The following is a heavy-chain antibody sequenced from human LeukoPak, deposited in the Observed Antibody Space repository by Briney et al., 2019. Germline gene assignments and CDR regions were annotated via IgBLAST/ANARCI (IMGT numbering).Heavy chain of an antibody. J-gene: IGHJ4*02. CDR2: INHSGST. CDR1: GGSFSGYY. D-gene: IGHD6-13*01. CDR3: ARAGRAAAGSSQLDY. Sequence: SETLSLTCVVYGGSFSGYYWSWIRQPPGKGLEWIGEINHSGSTNYNPSLKSRVTISVDTSKNQFSLKLSSVTAADTAVYYCARAGRAAAGSSQLDYWGQGTLVTVSS. V-gene: IGHV4-34*01.